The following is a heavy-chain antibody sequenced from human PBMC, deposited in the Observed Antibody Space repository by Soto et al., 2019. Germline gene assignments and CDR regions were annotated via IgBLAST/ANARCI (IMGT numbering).Heavy chain of an antibody. Sequence: SETLSLTCSVSGGSITSSSYYLGWIRDPGKGLEWIAAIYYSGSIYHNPSLKSRVTMSIDTSKKQFSLKMSSVTAADTAVYYCARTKVVPAAVYYFDYWGQGTLVTVSS. CDR3: ARTKVVPAAVYYFDY. D-gene: IGHD2-2*01. CDR2: IYYSGSI. CDR1: GGSITSSSYY. V-gene: IGHV4-39*01. J-gene: IGHJ4*02.